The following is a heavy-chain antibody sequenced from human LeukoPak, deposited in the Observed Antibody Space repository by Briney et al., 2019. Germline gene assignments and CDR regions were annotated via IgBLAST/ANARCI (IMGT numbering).Heavy chain of an antibody. CDR3: ARGYCTNGVCYNWLDY. Sequence: ASVKVSCKASGYTFTGYYMHWVRQAPGQGLEWMGIIHPSGGSTSYAQKFQGRVTMTRDTSTSTVYMEMSSLRSEDTAVYYCARGYCTNGVCYNWLDYWGQGTLVTVSS. CDR2: IHPSGGST. D-gene: IGHD2-8*01. J-gene: IGHJ4*02. CDR1: GYTFTGYY. V-gene: IGHV1-46*01.